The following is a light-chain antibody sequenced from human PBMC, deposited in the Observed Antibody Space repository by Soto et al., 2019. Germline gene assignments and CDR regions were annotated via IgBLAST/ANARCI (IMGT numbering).Light chain of an antibody. CDR1: QGISNY. V-gene: IGKV1-27*01. J-gene: IGKJ3*01. CDR3: QRYNSAPRT. Sequence: DIQMTQSPSSLSASVGDRVSITCRASQGISNYLAWYQQKPGRVPKLLIYAASTLQSGVPSRFSGSGCGTDFTPTISSLQPGDVATYYCQRYNSAPRTFGPGTKVDIK. CDR2: AAS.